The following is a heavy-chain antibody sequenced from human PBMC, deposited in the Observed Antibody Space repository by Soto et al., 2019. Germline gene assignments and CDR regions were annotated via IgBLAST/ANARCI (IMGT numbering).Heavy chain of an antibody. CDR3: VACDYGDYPRY. CDR2: INHSGST. V-gene: IGHV4-34*01. CDR1: GGSFSGYY. Sequence: QVQLQQWGAGLLKPSETLSLTCAVDGGSFSGYYWSWVRQSPRKGLEWIGEINHSGSTNYNPSLKSRLTISVDTSKNQFSLKLSSVTAADTALYYCVACDYGDYPRYWGQGTLVTVSS. J-gene: IGHJ4*02. D-gene: IGHD4-17*01.